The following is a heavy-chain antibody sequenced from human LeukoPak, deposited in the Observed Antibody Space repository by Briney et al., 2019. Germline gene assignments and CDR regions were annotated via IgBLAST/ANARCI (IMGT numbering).Heavy chain of an antibody. V-gene: IGHV4-61*02. Sequence: SETLSLTCTVSGGSISSGSYYWSWIRQPAGKGLEWIGRIYTGGSTNYNPSLKSRVTISVDTSKNQFSLKLSSVTAADTAVYYCARAVTEYCSSTSCYGHFDYWGQGTLVTVSS. J-gene: IGHJ4*02. CDR2: IYTGGST. CDR1: GGSISSGSYY. D-gene: IGHD2-2*01. CDR3: ARAVTEYCSSTSCYGHFDY.